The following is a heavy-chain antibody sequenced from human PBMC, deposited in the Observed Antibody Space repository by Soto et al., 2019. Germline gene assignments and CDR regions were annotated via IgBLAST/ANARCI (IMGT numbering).Heavy chain of an antibody. J-gene: IGHJ4*02. CDR3: ATLTIVMVSPRQSFDY. D-gene: IGHD2-21*01. V-gene: IGHV3-30*03. Sequence: QAHLVESGGGVVQPGKSLRLSCEASGFTFGTYAMYWVRQAPGKGLEWVGLISHDGDNKYYGDSVKGRFTMSRDNSKNTLFLQMSSLGTDDTAVYYCATLTIVMVSPRQSFDYWGQGTLVTVSS. CDR1: GFTFGTYA. CDR2: ISHDGDNK.